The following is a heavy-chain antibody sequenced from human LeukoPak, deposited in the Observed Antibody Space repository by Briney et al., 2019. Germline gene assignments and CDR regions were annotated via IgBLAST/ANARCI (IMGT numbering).Heavy chain of an antibody. J-gene: IGHJ4*02. CDR3: ARVGVAAAGPYFDY. V-gene: IGHV1-69*04. CDR1: GGTFSSYA. CDR2: IIPILGIA. Sequence: SVKVSCKASGGTFSSYAISWVRQAPGQGLEWMGRIIPILGIANYAQKFQGRVTITADKSTSTAYMELSSLRSKDTAVYYCARVGVAAAGPYFDYWGQGTLVTVSS. D-gene: IGHD6-13*01.